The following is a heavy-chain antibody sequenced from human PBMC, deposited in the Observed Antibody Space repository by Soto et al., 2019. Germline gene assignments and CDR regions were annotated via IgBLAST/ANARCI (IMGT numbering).Heavy chain of an antibody. V-gene: IGHV5-51*01. D-gene: IGHD1-1*01. CDR2: IYPGDSDT. Sequence: GEALKIPCKGSGYSFTSYWIGWVRQMPGKGLEWTGIIYPGDSDTRYSPSFQGQVTISADKSISTAYLQWSSLKASDTAMYYCARHLSTNPYYYYGMDVWGQGTTVTVSS. CDR3: ARHLSTNPYYYYGMDV. CDR1: GYSFTSYW. J-gene: IGHJ6*02.